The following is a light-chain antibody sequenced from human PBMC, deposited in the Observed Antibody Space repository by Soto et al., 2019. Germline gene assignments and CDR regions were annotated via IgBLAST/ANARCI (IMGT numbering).Light chain of an antibody. CDR3: QQYYSTLSLT. V-gene: IGKV4-1*01. Sequence: DIVLTQSPDSLAVSLGERATINCKSSQTILYSSNNKNYLAWYQHKPGQPPKVLIYWASTRESGVPDRFSGSGSGTDFTLTISSLQAEDVAVYYCQQYYSTLSLTFGGGTKVELK. CDR1: QTILYSSNNKNY. J-gene: IGKJ4*01. CDR2: WAS.